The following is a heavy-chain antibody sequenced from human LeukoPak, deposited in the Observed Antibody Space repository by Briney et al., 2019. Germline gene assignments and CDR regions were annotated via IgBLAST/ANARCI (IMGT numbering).Heavy chain of an antibody. CDR1: GFTFNNFT. V-gene: IGHV3-23*01. Sequence: PGGSLRLSCVASGFTFNNFTMRWVRQAPGKGLEWVSGISGSGDRTYYADSVEGRFTISRDNSKNTLYLQMNSLRVEDTAVYYCTKPDCPSTSCYTLDYWGQGILVTVSS. D-gene: IGHD2-2*02. J-gene: IGHJ4*02. CDR2: ISGSGDRT. CDR3: TKPDCPSTSCYTLDY.